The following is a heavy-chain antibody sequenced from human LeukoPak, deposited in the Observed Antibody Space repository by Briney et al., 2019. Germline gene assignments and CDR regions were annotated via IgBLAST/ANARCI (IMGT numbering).Heavy chain of an antibody. V-gene: IGHV4-34*01. D-gene: IGHD1-14*01. CDR1: GGSFSGYY. CDR3: ATRTRSWFDP. CDR2: INHSGST. Sequence: PSETLSLTCGVYGGSFSGYYWSWIRQPPGKGLEWIGEINHSGSTNYNPSLKSRVTISVDTSKNQFSLKLSSVTAADTAVYYCATRTRSWFDPWGQGTLVTVSS. J-gene: IGHJ5*02.